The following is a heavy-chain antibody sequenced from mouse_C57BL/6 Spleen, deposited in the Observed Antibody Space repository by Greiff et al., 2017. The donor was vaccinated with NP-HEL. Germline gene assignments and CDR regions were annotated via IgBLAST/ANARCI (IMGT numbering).Heavy chain of an antibody. V-gene: IGHV10-1*01. CDR2: IRSKSNNYAT. CDR1: GFSFNTYA. J-gene: IGHJ3*01. Sequence: EVQLVESGGGLVQPKGSLKLSCAASGFSFNTYAMNWVRQAPGKGLEWVARIRSKSNNYATYYADSVKDRFTISRDDSESMLYLQMNNLKTEDTAMYYCVSDYDYDGGFAYWGQGTLVTVSA. CDR3: VSDYDYDGGFAY. D-gene: IGHD2-4*01.